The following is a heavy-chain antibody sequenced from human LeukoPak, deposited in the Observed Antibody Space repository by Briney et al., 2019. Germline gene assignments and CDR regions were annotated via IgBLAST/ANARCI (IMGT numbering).Heavy chain of an antibody. D-gene: IGHD2-21*02. CDR2: ISSSGSTI. V-gene: IGHV3-11*04. Sequence: GGSLRLSCAASGFTFSDYYMSWIRQAPGKGLEWVSYISSSGSTIYYADSVKGRFTISRDNAKNSLYLQMNSLTAEDTAVYYCARDQAVVTAMNAFDIWGQGTMVTLSS. J-gene: IGHJ3*02. CDR1: GFTFSDYY. CDR3: ARDQAVVTAMNAFDI.